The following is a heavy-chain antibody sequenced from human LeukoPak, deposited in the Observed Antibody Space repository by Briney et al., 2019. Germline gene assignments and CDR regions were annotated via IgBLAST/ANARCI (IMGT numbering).Heavy chain of an antibody. D-gene: IGHD4-17*01. V-gene: IGHV1-8*03. Sequence: ASVKVSCKASGYTLTSYDINWVRQATGQGLEWMGWMNPNSGNTGYAQKFQGRVTITRNTSISTAYMELSSLRSEDTAVYYCARYDYGVSREDKFDPWGQGTLVTVSS. J-gene: IGHJ5*02. CDR2: MNPNSGNT. CDR1: GYTLTSYD. CDR3: ARYDYGVSREDKFDP.